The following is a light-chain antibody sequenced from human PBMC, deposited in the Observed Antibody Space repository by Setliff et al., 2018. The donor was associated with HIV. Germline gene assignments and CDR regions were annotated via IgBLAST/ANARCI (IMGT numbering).Light chain of an antibody. CDR3: CSYAGSYTDV. Sequence: QSALAQPRSMSGSPGQSVTISCTGTSSDVDAYDYVSWYQHHPGKAPKLLIYDVSERPSGVPDRFSGSKSGNTASLTISGLQAEGEADYYCCSYAGSYTDVFGTGTKGTV. CDR1: SSDVDAYDY. J-gene: IGLJ1*01. CDR2: DVS. V-gene: IGLV2-11*01.